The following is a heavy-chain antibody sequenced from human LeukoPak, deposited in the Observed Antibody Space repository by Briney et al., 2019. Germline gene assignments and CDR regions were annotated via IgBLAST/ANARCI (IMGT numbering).Heavy chain of an antibody. Sequence: ETLSLTCTVSGGSLRSSTYYWAWIRQPPGKGLEWLGSIHYDGSTFDNPSLKSRVTMSVDTSRNHFSLKMISVTAADTAVYYCARDNRSLLDSWGQGILVTVSS. CDR1: GGSLRSSTYY. CDR2: IHYDGST. CDR3: ARDNRSLLDS. J-gene: IGHJ4*02. D-gene: IGHD3-16*02. V-gene: IGHV4-39*07.